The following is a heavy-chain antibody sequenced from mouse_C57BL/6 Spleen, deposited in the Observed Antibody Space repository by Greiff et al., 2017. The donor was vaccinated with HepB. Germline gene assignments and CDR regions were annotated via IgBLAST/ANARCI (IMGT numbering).Heavy chain of an antibody. CDR2: FYPGSGSI. D-gene: IGHD2-4*01. V-gene: IGHV1-62-2*01. CDR1: GYTFTEYT. CDR3: ARHEDIYDYYWYFDV. J-gene: IGHJ1*03. Sequence: VKLVESGAELVKPGASVKLSCKASGYTFTEYTIHWVKQRSGQGLEWIGWFYPGSGSIKYNEKFKDKATLTADKSSSTVYMELSRLTSEDSAVYFCARHEDIYDYYWYFDVWGTGTTVTVSS.